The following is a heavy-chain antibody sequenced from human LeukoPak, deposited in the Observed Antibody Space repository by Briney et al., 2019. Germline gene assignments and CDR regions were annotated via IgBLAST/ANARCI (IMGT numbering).Heavy chain of an antibody. J-gene: IGHJ5*02. CDR2: INPRTGGT. CDR3: AREAIVVVVAATGWFDP. Sequence: ASVKVSCEASGYTFTGDYMHWVRQAPGQGLEWMGWINPRTGGTKYAQKFQGRVTMTRDTSISTAYMELSRLRSDDTAVYYCAREAIVVVVAATGWFDPWGQGTLVSVSS. D-gene: IGHD2-15*01. CDR1: GYTFTGDY. V-gene: IGHV1-2*02.